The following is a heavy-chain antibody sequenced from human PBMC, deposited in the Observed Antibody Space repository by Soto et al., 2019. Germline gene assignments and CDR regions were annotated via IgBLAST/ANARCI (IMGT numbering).Heavy chain of an antibody. CDR3: ASSKYYYDSSKAFDI. Sequence: SETLSLTCAVSGGSISSGGYSWSWIRQPPGKGLEWIGYIYHSGSTYYNPSLKSRVTISVDRSKNQFSLKLSSVAAADTAVYYCASSKYYYDSSKAFDIWGQGTMVTVSS. D-gene: IGHD3-22*01. CDR1: GGSISSGGYS. V-gene: IGHV4-30-2*01. CDR2: IYHSGST. J-gene: IGHJ3*02.